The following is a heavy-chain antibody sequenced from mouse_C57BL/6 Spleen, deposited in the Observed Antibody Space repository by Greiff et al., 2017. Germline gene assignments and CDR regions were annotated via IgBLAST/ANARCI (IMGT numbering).Heavy chain of an antibody. CDR1: GFTFSDYY. V-gene: IGHV5-16*01. CDR2: INYDGSST. J-gene: IGHJ3*01. D-gene: IGHD2-4*01. CDR3: ARDDYDGFAY. Sequence: EVKLMESEGGLVQPGSSMKLSCTASGFTFSDYYMAWVRQVPEKGLEWVANINYDGSSTYYLDSLQSRFIISRDNAKNILYLQMSSLKSEDTATYYCARDDYDGFAYWGQGTLVTVSA.